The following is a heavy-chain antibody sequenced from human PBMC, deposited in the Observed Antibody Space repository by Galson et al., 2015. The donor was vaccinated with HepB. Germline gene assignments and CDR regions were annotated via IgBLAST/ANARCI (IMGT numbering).Heavy chain of an antibody. D-gene: IGHD6-19*01. J-gene: IGHJ6*02. CDR2: ISYDGSNK. V-gene: IGHV3-30*18. CDR1: GFIFSSYG. CDR3: AKPIAVAGYYCYGMDV. Sequence: SLRLSCAASGFIFSSYGMHWVRQAPGKVLGWVAVISYDGSNKYYADSVKGRFTISRDNSKNTLYLQMNSLRAEDTAVYYCAKPIAVAGYYCYGMDVRGQGTTVTVSS.